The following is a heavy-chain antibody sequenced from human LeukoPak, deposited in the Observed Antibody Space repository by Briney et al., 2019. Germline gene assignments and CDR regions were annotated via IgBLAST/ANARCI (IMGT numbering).Heavy chain of an antibody. D-gene: IGHD6-19*01. V-gene: IGHV1-18*01. CDR3: ARAMYSSGWYYYYYYYMDV. CDR2: ISAYNGNT. CDR1: GYTFTSYG. Sequence: GASVKVSCKASGYTFTSYGISWVRQAPGQGLEWMGWISAYNGNTNYAQKLQGRVTMTTDTSTSTAYMEPRSLRSDDTAVYYCARAMYSSGWYYYYYYYMDVWGKGTTVTVSS. J-gene: IGHJ6*03.